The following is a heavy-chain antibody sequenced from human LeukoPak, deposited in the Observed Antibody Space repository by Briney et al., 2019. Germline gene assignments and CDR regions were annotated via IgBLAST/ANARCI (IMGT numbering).Heavy chain of an antibody. CDR2: ISADNGDT. D-gene: IGHD3-10*01. Sequence: GASVKVSCKASGYTFTSYGISWVRQAPGQGLEWMGWISADNGDTNYAQKFQGRVTMTTDTSTSTAYMELRSLRSDDTAVYYCARHSIHYYDSGRYYYYYYVDVWGKGTTVTISS. CDR3: ARHSIHYYDSGRYYYYYYVDV. V-gene: IGHV1-18*01. J-gene: IGHJ6*03. CDR1: GYTFTSYG.